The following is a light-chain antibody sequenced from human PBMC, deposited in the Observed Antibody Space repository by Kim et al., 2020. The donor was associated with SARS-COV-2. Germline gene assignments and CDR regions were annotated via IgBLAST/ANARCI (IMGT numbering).Light chain of an antibody. V-gene: IGKV1-5*03. CDR1: QSISSW. J-gene: IGKJ2*01. CDR3: QQYNSSPYT. Sequence: SASVGDRVTITCRASQSISSWLDWYQQKPGKAPKFLIYKASRLQSGVPSRFSGSGSGTEFTLTISSLQPDDFATYYCQQYNSSPYTFGQGTKLEI. CDR2: KAS.